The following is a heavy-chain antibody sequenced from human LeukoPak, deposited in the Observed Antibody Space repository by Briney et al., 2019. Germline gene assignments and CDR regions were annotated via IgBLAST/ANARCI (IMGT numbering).Heavy chain of an antibody. J-gene: IGHJ6*03. CDR3: AKQFVATGGYYYYCMDV. CDR2: IKQDGSEK. CDR1: GFTFSSYW. D-gene: IGHD6-6*01. Sequence: GGSLRLSCAASGFTFSSYWMSWVRQAPGKGLEWVANIKQDGSEKYYVDSVKGRYTISRDNSKNTLYLQMNSLRAEDTAVYYCAKQFVATGGYYYYCMDVWGKGTTVTVSS. V-gene: IGHV3-7*01.